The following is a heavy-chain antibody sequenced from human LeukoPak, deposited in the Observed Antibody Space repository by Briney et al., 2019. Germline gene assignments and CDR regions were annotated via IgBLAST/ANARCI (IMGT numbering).Heavy chain of an antibody. V-gene: IGHV3-30-3*01. CDR2: ISYDGSNK. D-gene: IGHD5-18*01. J-gene: IGHJ4*02. Sequence: GSLRLSCAASGFTFSSYAMHWVRQAPGKGLEWVAVISYDGSNKYYADSVKGRFTISRDNSKNTLYLQMNSLRAEDTAVYYCARADTRGYSYGYDTAHFDYWGQGTLVTVSS. CDR1: GFTFSSYA. CDR3: ARADTRGYSYGYDTAHFDY.